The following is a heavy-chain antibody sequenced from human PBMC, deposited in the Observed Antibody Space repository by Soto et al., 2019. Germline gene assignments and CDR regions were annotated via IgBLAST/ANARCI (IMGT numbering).Heavy chain of an antibody. V-gene: IGHV3-30*18. CDR3: AKEIPVTTLDYYYYYGMDV. Sequence: VQLVESGGGVVQPGRSLRLSCAASGFTFSSYGMHWVRQAPGKGLEWVAVISYDGSNKYYADSVKGRFTISRDNSKNTLYLQMNSLRAEDTAVYYCAKEIPVTTLDYYYYYGMDVWGQGTTVTVSS. CDR2: ISYDGSNK. D-gene: IGHD4-17*01. J-gene: IGHJ6*02. CDR1: GFTFSSYG.